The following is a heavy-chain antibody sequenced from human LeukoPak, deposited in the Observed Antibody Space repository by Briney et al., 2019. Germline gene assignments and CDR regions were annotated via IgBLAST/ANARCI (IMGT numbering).Heavy chain of an antibody. CDR2: IWYDRSNK. V-gene: IGHV3-33*01. J-gene: IGHJ4*02. D-gene: IGHD3-16*01. CDR3: ARDRVADMVTFGGSFDY. Sequence: GGSLRLSCAASGFTLSSYGMHWVRQAPGKGLEWVAVIWYDRSNKFYVDSVKGRFTISRDNSKNTLYLQMNSLRDEDSAVYYCARDRVADMVTFGGSFDYWGQGTLVTVSS. CDR1: GFTLSSYG.